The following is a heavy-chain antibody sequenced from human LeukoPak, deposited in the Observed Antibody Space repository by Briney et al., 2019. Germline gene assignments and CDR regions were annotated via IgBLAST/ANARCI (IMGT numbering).Heavy chain of an antibody. J-gene: IGHJ4*02. CDR2: IYGSSRT. CDR3: ARDRADGYNYGDYFDN. CDR1: GFIVSSNY. D-gene: IGHD5-18*01. Sequence: GGSLRLSCAGSGFIVSSNYMSWVRQAAGKGLEWVSVIYGSSRTYYADSVKGRFTISRDNSKNTVYLQMDSLRVEDTAVYYCARDRADGYNYGDYFDNWGQGTLVTVSS. V-gene: IGHV3-66*01.